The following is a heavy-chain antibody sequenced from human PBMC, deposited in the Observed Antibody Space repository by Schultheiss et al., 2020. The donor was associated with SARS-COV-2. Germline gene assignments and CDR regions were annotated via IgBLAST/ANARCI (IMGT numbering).Heavy chain of an antibody. D-gene: IGHD6-19*01. CDR3: ARVYSSGWYLMCQLTRNFDY. Sequence: GGSLRLSCAASGFTFSSYSMNWVRQAPGKGLEWVSYISSSSTIYYADSVKGRFTISRDNAKNSLYLQMNSLRDEDTAVYYCARVYSSGWYLMCQLTRNFDYWGQGTLVTVSS. CDR2: ISSSSTI. J-gene: IGHJ4*02. CDR1: GFTFSSYS. V-gene: IGHV3-48*02.